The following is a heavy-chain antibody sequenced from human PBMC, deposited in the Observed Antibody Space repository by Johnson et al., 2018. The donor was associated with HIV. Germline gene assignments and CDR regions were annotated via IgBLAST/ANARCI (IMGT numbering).Heavy chain of an antibody. J-gene: IGHJ3*02. CDR3: ARVRGYCSGGSCFDGSFDS. V-gene: IGHV3-74*02. Sequence: VQLVESGGGVVQPGGSLRLSCAASGFTFSTYWMHWVRQAPGKGLAWVSRINSDGSSTSYADSVKGRFTISSDNAKNMLYLQMNSLRAEDTAVYHCARVRGYCSGGSCFDGSFDSWGQGTTVTVSS. CDR2: INSDGSST. CDR1: GFTFSTYW. D-gene: IGHD2-15*01.